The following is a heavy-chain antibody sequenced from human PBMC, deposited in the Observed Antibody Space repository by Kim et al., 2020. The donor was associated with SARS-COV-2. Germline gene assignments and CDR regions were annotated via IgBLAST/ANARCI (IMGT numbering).Heavy chain of an antibody. D-gene: IGHD3-10*01. CDR2: INHSGST. V-gene: IGHV4-34*01. J-gene: IGHJ4*02. Sequence: SETLSLTCAVYGGSFSGYYWSWIRQPPGKGLEWIGEINHSGSTNYNPSLKSRVTISVDTSKNQFSLKLSSVTAADTAVYYCARDPGSYYFDYWGQGTLVT. CDR3: ARDPGSYYFDY. CDR1: GGSFSGYY.